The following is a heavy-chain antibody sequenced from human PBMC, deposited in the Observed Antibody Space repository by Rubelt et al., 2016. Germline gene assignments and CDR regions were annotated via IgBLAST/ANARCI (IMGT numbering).Heavy chain of an antibody. V-gene: IGHV4-59*12. D-gene: IGHD3-10*01. J-gene: IGHJ4*02. CDR3: ARGYGSGSYWNY. Sequence: QLQLQESGPGLVKPSETLSLTCTVSGGSIRSGFYWSWIRQPPGKGLEWIGYIYYSENTNYNPSLKSRVTILVDTSKSQFSLKLGSVTAAEPAVYYCARGYGSGSYWNYWGQGTLVSVSS. CDR2: IYYSENT. CDR1: GGSIRSGFY.